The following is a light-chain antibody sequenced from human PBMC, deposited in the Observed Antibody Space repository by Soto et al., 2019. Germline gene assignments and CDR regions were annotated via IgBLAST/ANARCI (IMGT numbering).Light chain of an antibody. CDR1: QSVSSSY. CDR3: QQYSYSPPWT. CDR2: DAS. J-gene: IGKJ1*01. Sequence: EIVLTQSPATLSLSPGERATLSCRASQSVSSSYLAWYQQKPGQAPRLLIYDASNRATGIPDRFSGSGSGTDFTLTISRLEPEDSAVYYCQQYSYSPPWTFGQGTKVDSK. V-gene: IGKV3-20*01.